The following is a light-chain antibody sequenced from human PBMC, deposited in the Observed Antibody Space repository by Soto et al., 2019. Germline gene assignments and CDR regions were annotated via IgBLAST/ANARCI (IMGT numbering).Light chain of an antibody. CDR1: QGISNY. J-gene: IGKJ3*01. CDR3: QKYNSAPIT. V-gene: IGKV1-27*01. Sequence: DIQMTQSPSSLSASVGDRVTITCRASQGISNYLAWYQQKPGKVPKLLIYAASTLQSGVPSRFSGSGSGTDLSLTISSLQPEDVATYYCQKYNSAPITFCPGTKVDIK. CDR2: AAS.